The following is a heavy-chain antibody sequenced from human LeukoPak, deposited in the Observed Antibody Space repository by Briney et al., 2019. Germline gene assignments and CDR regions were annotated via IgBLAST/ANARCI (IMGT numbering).Heavy chain of an antibody. V-gene: IGHV3-21*01. Sequence: GGSLRLSCAASGFTSSSYDMNWVRQAPGQGLEWVSSIGSTTTYIYHADSVKGRFTISRDNAKNALYLQMNSLRAEDTARYYCARGLSSSSSVFAYWGQGTLVTVSS. D-gene: IGHD6-6*01. J-gene: IGHJ4*02. CDR2: IGSTTTYI. CDR3: ARGLSSSSSVFAY. CDR1: GFTSSSYD.